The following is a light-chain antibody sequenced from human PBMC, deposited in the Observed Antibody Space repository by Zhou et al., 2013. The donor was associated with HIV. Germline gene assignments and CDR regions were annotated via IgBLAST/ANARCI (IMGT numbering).Light chain of an antibody. CDR3: QKYNSVALT. V-gene: IGKV1-27*01. CDR2: TAS. J-gene: IGKJ4*01. Sequence: DIQMTQSPSSLSASVGDRVTITCRASQGIGYSLAWYQQQPGRVPKLLIYTASILQSGVPSRFSGVGSGTDFTLTISSLQPEDVGTYYCQKYNSVALTFGGGTKVEIK. CDR1: QGIGYS.